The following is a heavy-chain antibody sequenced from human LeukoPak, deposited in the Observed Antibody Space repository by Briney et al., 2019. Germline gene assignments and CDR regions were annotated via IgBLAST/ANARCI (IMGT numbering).Heavy chain of an antibody. CDR3: ARDPGSGYEEHADY. CDR1: GFIFSDYY. D-gene: IGHD5-12*01. Sequence: GGSLRLSCAASGFIFSDYYMSWLRQAPGKGLEWVSYISSSGSSIYYADSVKGRFTISRDHAKDSLYLQMNSLRAEDTAVYYCARDPGSGYEEHADYSGQGTLVTVSS. CDR2: ISSSGSSI. J-gene: IGHJ4*02. V-gene: IGHV3-11*01.